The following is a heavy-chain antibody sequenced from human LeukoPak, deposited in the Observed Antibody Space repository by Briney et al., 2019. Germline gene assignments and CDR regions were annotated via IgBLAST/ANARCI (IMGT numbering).Heavy chain of an antibody. CDR3: ARPQYDSGPNMDV. CDR1: GGSFSGYY. J-gene: IGHJ6*03. CDR2: INHSGST. D-gene: IGHD3-22*01. Sequence: SETLSLTCAVYGGSFSGYYWSWIRQPPGKGLEWIGEINHSGSTNYNPSLKSRVTISVDTSENQFFLKLTSVTAADTAVYYCARPQYDSGPNMDVWGKGTTVTVSS. V-gene: IGHV4-34*01.